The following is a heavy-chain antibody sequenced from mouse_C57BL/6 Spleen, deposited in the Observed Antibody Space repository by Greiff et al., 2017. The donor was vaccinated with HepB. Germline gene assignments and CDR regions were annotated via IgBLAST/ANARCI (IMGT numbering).Heavy chain of an antibody. CDR1: GYTFTDYY. Sequence: EVQLQQSGPELVKPGASVKISCKASGYTFTDYYMNWVKQSHGKSLEWIGDINPNNGGTSYNQKFKGKATLTVDKSSSTAYMELRSLTSEDSAVHYCARFWDYFDYWGQGTTLTVSS. CDR3: ARFWDYFDY. J-gene: IGHJ2*01. CDR2: INPNNGGT. V-gene: IGHV1-26*01. D-gene: IGHD4-1*01.